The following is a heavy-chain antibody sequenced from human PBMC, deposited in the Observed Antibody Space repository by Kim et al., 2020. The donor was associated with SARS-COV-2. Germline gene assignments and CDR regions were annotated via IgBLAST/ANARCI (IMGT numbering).Heavy chain of an antibody. CDR2: IYYSGST. V-gene: IGHV4-59*13. CDR1: GGSISSYY. Sequence: SETLSLTCTVSGGSISSYYWSWIRQPPGKGLEWIGYIYYSGSTNYNPSLKSRVTISVDTSKNQFSLKLSSVTAADTAVYYCASARAKWGSRDWYFDLWGRGTLVTVSS. D-gene: IGHD1-26*01. J-gene: IGHJ2*01. CDR3: ASARAKWGSRDWYFDL.